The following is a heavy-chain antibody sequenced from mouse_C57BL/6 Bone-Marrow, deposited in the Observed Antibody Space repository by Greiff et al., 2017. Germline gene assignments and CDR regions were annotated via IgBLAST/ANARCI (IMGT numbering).Heavy chain of an antibody. J-gene: IGHJ4*01. CDR1: GYTFTSYW. D-gene: IGHD2-5*01. Sequence: QVQLQQPGAELVRPGTSVKLSCKASGYTFTSYWMHWVKQRPGQGLEWIGVIDPSDSYTNYNQKFKGKATLTVDTSSSTAYMQLSRLTSEDSAVYYCARGGYSNSYYAMDYWGQGTSVTVSS. CDR3: ARGGYSNSYYAMDY. CDR2: IDPSDSYT. V-gene: IGHV1-59*01.